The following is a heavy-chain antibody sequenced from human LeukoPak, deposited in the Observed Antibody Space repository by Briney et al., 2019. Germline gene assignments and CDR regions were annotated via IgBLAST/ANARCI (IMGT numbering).Heavy chain of an antibody. J-gene: IGHJ4*02. Sequence: ASVKVSCRASGYTFTSYGISWVRQGPGQGLEWMGWISAYNGNTNYAQKLQGRVTMTTDTSTSTAYMELRSLRSDDTAVYYCARGCSSTSCKSPVDYWGQGTLVTVSS. CDR1: GYTFTSYG. CDR3: ARGCSSTSCKSPVDY. V-gene: IGHV1-18*01. CDR2: ISAYNGNT. D-gene: IGHD2-2*01.